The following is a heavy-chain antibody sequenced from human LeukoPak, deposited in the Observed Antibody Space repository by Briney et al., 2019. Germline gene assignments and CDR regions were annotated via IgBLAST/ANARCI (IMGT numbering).Heavy chain of an antibody. D-gene: IGHD2-2*01. Sequence: GASVKVSCKASGYTFTGYYMHWVRQAPGQGLEWMGWINPNSGGTNYAQKFQGRVTMTRDTSISTAYMEVSSLRSDATAVYFCARDREYCSSSSCYASYRFDYWGQGTLVTVSS. CDR2: INPNSGGT. V-gene: IGHV1-2*02. J-gene: IGHJ4*02. CDR3: ARDREYCSSSSCYASYRFDY. CDR1: GYTFTGYY.